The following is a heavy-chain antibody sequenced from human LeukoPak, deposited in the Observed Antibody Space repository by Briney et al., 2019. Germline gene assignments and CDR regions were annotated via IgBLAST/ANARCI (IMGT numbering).Heavy chain of an antibody. Sequence: ASVKVSCKASGGTFSSYAISWVRQAPGQGLEWMGGIIPIFGTANYAQKFQGRVTITTDESTSTAYMELSSLRSEDTAVYYCARDSRRGFGELFYYYYYMDVWGKGTMVTVSS. CDR2: IIPIFGTA. J-gene: IGHJ6*03. D-gene: IGHD3-10*01. V-gene: IGHV1-69*05. CDR3: ARDSRRGFGELFYYYYYMDV. CDR1: GGTFSSYA.